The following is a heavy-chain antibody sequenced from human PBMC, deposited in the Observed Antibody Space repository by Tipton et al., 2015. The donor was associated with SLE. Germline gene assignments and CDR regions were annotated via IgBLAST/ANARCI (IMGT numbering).Heavy chain of an antibody. V-gene: IGHV3-11*06. CDR2: ISSSSSYT. Sequence: SLRLSCAASGFTFSDYYMSWIRQAPGKGLEWVSYISSSSSYTNYADSVKGRITISRDNSKNTLYLQMNSLRAEDTAVYYCARDGYSSGWYYYYYYYMDVWGKGTTVTVSS. D-gene: IGHD6-19*01. J-gene: IGHJ6*03. CDR1: GFTFSDYY. CDR3: ARDGYSSGWYYYYYYYMDV.